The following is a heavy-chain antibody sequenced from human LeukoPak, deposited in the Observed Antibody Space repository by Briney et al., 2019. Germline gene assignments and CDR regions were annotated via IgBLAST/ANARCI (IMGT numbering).Heavy chain of an antibody. CDR2: IYYSGNT. V-gene: IGHV4-39*02. J-gene: IGHJ4*02. CDR3: ASRLSSGWSFDY. CDR1: GDSISSRRHY. D-gene: IGHD6-19*01. Sequence: PSETLSLTCTVSGDSISSRRHYWGWIRQPPGKGLEYIGTIYYSGNTYYNASLKSRVTVSLDTSKNSFSLHLGSATAADTAVYFCASRLSSGWSFDYWGQGALVTVSS.